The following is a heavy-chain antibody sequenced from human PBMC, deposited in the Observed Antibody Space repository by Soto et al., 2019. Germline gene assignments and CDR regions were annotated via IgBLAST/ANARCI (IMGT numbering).Heavy chain of an antibody. Sequence: SETLSLTCTVSGASISSYYWSWIRQPPGKGLEWMGYIYYTGITYYNPSLRSRVTISLDTSKNQFSLNLISVTAADTAVYYCATSRTGGVIDPWGRGTLVTVSS. D-gene: IGHD3-10*01. CDR2: IYYTGIT. CDR1: GASISSYY. J-gene: IGHJ5*02. CDR3: ATSRTGGVIDP. V-gene: IGHV4-59*01.